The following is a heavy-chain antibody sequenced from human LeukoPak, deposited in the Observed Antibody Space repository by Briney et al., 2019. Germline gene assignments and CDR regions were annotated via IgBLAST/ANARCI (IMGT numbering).Heavy chain of an antibody. J-gene: IGHJ6*02. Sequence: GGSLRLSCAASGSTFSTFWMHWVRQAPGKGLVWVSGIKSDGSITTYADSVKGRFTISRDNAENTLYLQMNSLRAEDTAVYYCARGRYYGMDVWGQGTTVTVSS. CDR3: ARGRYYGMDV. CDR2: IKSDGSIT. CDR1: GSTFSTFW. V-gene: IGHV3-74*03.